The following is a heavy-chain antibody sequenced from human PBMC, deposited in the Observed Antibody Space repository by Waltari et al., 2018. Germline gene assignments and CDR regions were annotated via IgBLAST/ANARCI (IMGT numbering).Heavy chain of an antibody. D-gene: IGHD1-26*01. CDR3: ARADTSTSYFYYYMDV. CDR1: GRSTSTYY. CDR2: SHYSGSS. Sequence: QVQLQESGPGLVKPSETLSLTCTVSGRSTSTYYWSWVRQSPGKGLEWIGYSHYSGSSVYNPAHRSRVAISLDTPNNQFSLRLRSVTAADAAIYYCARADTSTSYFYYYMDVWGKGTTVTVSS. V-gene: IGHV4-59*01. J-gene: IGHJ6*03.